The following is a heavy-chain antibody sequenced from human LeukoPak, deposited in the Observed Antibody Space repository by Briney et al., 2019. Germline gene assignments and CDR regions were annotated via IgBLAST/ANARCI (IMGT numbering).Heavy chain of an antibody. CDR1: GFIVSDFD. D-gene: IGHD3-3*01. CDR2: LSTSGSYI. J-gene: IGHJ5*02. CDR3: ARGNYDFAYGP. Sequence: PGGSLRLSCAASGFIVSDFDMNWVRQAPGKGLEWVSYLSTSGSYIHYAESVKGRFTISRDAGNNSLYLQLDSLTVEDTAVFCARGNYDFAYGPWGQGTLVTVSS. V-gene: IGHV3-21*01.